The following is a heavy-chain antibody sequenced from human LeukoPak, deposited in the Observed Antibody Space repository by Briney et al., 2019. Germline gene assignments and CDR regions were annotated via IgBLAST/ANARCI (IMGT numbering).Heavy chain of an antibody. CDR3: ARALEYSSSWYLMHAFDI. D-gene: IGHD6-13*01. J-gene: IGHJ3*02. Sequence: GASVKVSCKASGYTFTSYGISWVRQAPGQGLEWMGWISAYNGSTNYAQKLQGRVTMTTDTSTSTAYMELRSLRSDDTAVYYCARALEYSSSWYLMHAFDIWGQGTMVTVSS. CDR2: ISAYNGST. V-gene: IGHV1-18*01. CDR1: GYTFTSYG.